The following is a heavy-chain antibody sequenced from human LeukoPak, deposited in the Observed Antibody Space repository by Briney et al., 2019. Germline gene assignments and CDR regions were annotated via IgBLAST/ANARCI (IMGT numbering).Heavy chain of an antibody. D-gene: IGHD2-15*01. CDR1: GFTFSSYA. V-gene: IGHV3-23*01. CDR3: AKSPRGYCSGGCCYYLDY. J-gene: IGHJ4*02. CDR2: ISGSGGST. Sequence: GASLRLSCAASGFTFSSYAMSWVRQAPGKGLEWVSAISGSGGSTYYADSVKGRFTISRDNSKNTLYLQMNSLRAEDTAVYYCAKSPRGYCSGGCCYYLDYWGQGTLVTVSS.